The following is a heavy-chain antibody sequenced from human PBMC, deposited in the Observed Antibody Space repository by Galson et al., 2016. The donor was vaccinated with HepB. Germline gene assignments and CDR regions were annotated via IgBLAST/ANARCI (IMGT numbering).Heavy chain of an antibody. D-gene: IGHD6-19*01. CDR3: ARAPSYSSGPYPYFDY. CDR1: GFTFDDYA. Sequence: SLRLSCAASGFTFDDYAMHWVRQAPGKGLEWVSSISWNSDRVGYGASVKGRFTISRDNAENSLYLQMNSLTTDDTSLYYCARAPSYSSGPYPYFDYWGRGTLVTVSS. CDR2: ISWNSDRV. V-gene: IGHV3-9*01. J-gene: IGHJ4*02.